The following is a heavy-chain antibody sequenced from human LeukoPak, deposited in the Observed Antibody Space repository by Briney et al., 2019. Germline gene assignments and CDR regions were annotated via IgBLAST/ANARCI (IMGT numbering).Heavy chain of an antibody. CDR2: IYPGDSDT. CDR3: ARLAYCGGDCYSYYYYGMDV. D-gene: IGHD2-21*02. CDR1: GYSFTSYW. Sequence: GESLKISCKGSGYSFTSYWIGWVRQMPGKGLEWMGIIYPGDSDTRYSPSFQGQVTISADKSISTVYLQWSSLKASDTAMYYCARLAYCGGDCYSYYYYGMDVWGQGTTVTVSS. J-gene: IGHJ6*02. V-gene: IGHV5-51*01.